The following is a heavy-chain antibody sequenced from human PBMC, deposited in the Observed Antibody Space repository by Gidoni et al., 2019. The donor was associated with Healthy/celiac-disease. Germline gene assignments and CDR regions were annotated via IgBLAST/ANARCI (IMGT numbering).Heavy chain of an antibody. CDR3: AILPVYGDYDY. CDR2: IYYSGST. J-gene: IGHJ4*02. Sequence: QLQLQESGPGLVKPSETLSLTCTVAGGSISSSSYYWGWIRQPPGKGLEWIGSIYYSGSTYYNPSLKSRVTISVDTSKNQFSLKLSSVTAADTAVYYCAILPVYGDYDYWGQGTLVTVSS. D-gene: IGHD4-17*01. CDR1: GGSISSSSYY. V-gene: IGHV4-39*01.